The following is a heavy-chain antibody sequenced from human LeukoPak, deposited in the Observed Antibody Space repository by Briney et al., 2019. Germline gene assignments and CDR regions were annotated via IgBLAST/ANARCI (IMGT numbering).Heavy chain of an antibody. J-gene: IGHJ4*02. Sequence: PGGSLRLSCAASGFTFSSYGMHWVRQATAKGLGWVAFIRYDGSSKYYADSVKGRFTISSDNSKNTLYLQMNSLRAEDTAVYYCAKAVGGSGSYYSPFDYWGQGTLVTVSS. CDR1: GFTFSSYG. D-gene: IGHD3-10*01. CDR2: IRYDGSSK. CDR3: AKAVGGSGSYYSPFDY. V-gene: IGHV3-30*02.